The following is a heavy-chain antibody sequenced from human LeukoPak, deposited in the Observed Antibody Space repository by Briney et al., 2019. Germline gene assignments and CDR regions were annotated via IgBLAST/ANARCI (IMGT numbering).Heavy chain of an antibody. Sequence: GGSLRLSCAASGFTFSRHPMHWVRQAPGKGLEWVTITSFDGSGKYYADSVKGRFTISRDNSKSTVYLRLDSLSPEDTATYYCARETSAPGSYLDFWGRGTLVIVSS. CDR1: GFTFSRHP. J-gene: IGHJ4*02. D-gene: IGHD3-10*01. CDR3: ARETSAPGSYLDF. V-gene: IGHV3-30*04. CDR2: TSFDGSGK.